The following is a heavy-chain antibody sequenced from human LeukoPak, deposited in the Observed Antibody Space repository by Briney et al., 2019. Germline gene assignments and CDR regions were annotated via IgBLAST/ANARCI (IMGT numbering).Heavy chain of an antibody. CDR2: ISYDGSNK. D-gene: IGHD5-18*01. CDR3: ARETDTKGSYYFDY. J-gene: IGHJ4*02. CDR1: GFTFSNYW. Sequence: QPGGSLRLSCAASGFTFSNYWMTWVRQAPGKGLEWVAVISYDGSNKYYADSVKGRFTISRDNSKNTLYLQMNSLRAEDTAVYYCARETDTKGSYYFDYWGQGTLVTVSS. V-gene: IGHV3-30*01.